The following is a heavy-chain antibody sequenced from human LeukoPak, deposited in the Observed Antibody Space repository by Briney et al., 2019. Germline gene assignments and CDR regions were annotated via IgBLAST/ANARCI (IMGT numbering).Heavy chain of an antibody. CDR1: GGSISSQY. V-gene: IGHV4-59*11. D-gene: IGHD2-15*01. J-gene: IGHJ4*02. CDR3: ARKGSYFDY. Sequence: SETLSLTCTVSGGSISSQYWSWIRQPPGKGLEWIGYIYSSGSTKYNPSLQSRITISVDTSKNQFSLKLSPVAAADTAVYYCARKGSYFDYWGQGTLVTVSS. CDR2: IYSSGST.